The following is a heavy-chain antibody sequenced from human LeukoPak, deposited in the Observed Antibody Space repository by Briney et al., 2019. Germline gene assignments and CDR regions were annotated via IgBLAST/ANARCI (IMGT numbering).Heavy chain of an antibody. CDR1: GFTFSSYS. V-gene: IGHV3-21*01. CDR2: ISTSSSYI. J-gene: IGHJ4*02. CDR3: ARAFSSFWLIDY. Sequence: GGSLRLSCAASGFTFSSYSMNWVRQAPGKGLEWVSSISTSSSYINYADSVKGRFTISRDNAKNSLYLQMNSLRAEDTAVYYCARAFSSFWLIDYWGQGTLVTVSS. D-gene: IGHD6-6*01.